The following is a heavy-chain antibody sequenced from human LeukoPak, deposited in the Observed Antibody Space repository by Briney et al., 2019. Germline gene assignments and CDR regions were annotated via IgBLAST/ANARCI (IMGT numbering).Heavy chain of an antibody. Sequence: PGGSLRLSCAASGFSFTAYSMNWVRQAPGRGLEWISYIGHGGDIYYADSVTGRVTVSRDIAKSSLYLQMNGLRVEDTAVYYCARRFDSWGQGTLVTVSS. CDR1: GFSFTAYS. CDR3: ARRFDS. CDR2: IGHGGDI. J-gene: IGHJ4*02. V-gene: IGHV3-48*01.